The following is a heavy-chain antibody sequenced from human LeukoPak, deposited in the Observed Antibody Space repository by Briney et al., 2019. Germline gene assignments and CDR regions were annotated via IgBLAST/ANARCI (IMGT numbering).Heavy chain of an antibody. CDR3: ARGPPMWFGELPHFDY. CDR2: IYYSGNT. V-gene: IGHV4-31*03. CDR1: GASISTGGYY. D-gene: IGHD3-10*01. J-gene: IGHJ4*02. Sequence: SETLSLTCTVSGASISTGGYYWSWLRHLPGKGLEWIANIYYSGNTYYNPSLKGRVTISADTSKNYFSLKLRSVTAADTAVYYCARGPPMWFGELPHFDYWGQGTLVTVSS.